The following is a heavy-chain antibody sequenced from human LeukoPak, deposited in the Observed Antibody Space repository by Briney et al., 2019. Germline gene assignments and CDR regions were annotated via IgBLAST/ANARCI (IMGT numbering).Heavy chain of an antibody. D-gene: IGHD1-26*01. V-gene: IGHV1-46*01. Sequence: ASVKVSCKASGYTFTSYYMHWVRQAPGQGLEWMGIINPSGGNTNYAQKLQGRVTMTRDTSISTAYMELSRLRSDDTAVYYCARIVGAAEDYWGQGTLVTVSS. J-gene: IGHJ4*02. CDR3: ARIVGAAEDY. CDR1: GYTFTSYY. CDR2: INPSGGNT.